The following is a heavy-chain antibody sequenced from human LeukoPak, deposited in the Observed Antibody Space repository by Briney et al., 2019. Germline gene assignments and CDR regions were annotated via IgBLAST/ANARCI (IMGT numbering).Heavy chain of an antibody. CDR2: INHSGST. D-gene: IGHD2-15*01. Sequence: PSETLSLTCAVYGGSFSGYYWSWIRQPPGKGLEWIGEINHSGSTNYNPSLKSRVTISVDTSKNQFSLKLGSVTAADTAVYYCARKRSGYCSGGSCYRERNTYFDYWGQGTLVTVSS. CDR3: ARKRSGYCSGGSCYRERNTYFDY. J-gene: IGHJ4*02. V-gene: IGHV4-34*01. CDR1: GGSFSGYY.